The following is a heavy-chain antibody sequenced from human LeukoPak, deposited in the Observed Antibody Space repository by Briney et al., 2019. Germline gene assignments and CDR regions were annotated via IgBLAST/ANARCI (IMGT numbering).Heavy chain of an antibody. D-gene: IGHD1-1*01. CDR3: ARLTGTTGFDY. J-gene: IGHJ4*02. V-gene: IGHV3-43*02. Sequence: GGSLRLSCAASGFAFDDYAMHWVRQAPGTGLEWVSLISGDGGSTYYADSVKGRFTISRDNAKNSLYLQLNSLRADDTAVYYCARLTGTTGFDYWGQGTLVTVSS. CDR1: GFAFDDYA. CDR2: ISGDGGST.